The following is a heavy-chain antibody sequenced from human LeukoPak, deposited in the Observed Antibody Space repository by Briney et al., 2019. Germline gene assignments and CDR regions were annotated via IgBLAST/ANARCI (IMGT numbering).Heavy chain of an antibody. V-gene: IGHV3-30*03. J-gene: IGHJ6*04. Sequence: GGSLRLSCAASGFTFSSYGMHWVRQAPGKGLEWVAVISYDGSNKYYADSVKGRFTISRDNSKNTLYLQMNSLRAEDTAVYYCARDSYGMAVWGKGTTVTVSS. CDR3: ARDSYGMAV. CDR2: ISYDGSNK. CDR1: GFTFSSYG.